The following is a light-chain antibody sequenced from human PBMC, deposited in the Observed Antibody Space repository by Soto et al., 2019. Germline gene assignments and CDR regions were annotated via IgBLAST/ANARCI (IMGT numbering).Light chain of an antibody. V-gene: IGKV3-15*01. Sequence: RKSQPERPVSPTPLPSPYHRASQSVRSDLAWYQQKPGQAPRLLIYGASTRATDIPARFSGSGSGTEFTLTIGIVQSEDFAVYYCQHDDNRPLTFGGGTKVDIK. J-gene: IGKJ4*01. CDR1: QSVRSD. CDR2: GAS. CDR3: QHDDNRPLT.